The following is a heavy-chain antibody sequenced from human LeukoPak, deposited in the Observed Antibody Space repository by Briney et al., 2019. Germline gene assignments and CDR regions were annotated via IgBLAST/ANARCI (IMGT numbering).Heavy chain of an antibody. D-gene: IGHD3-9*01. CDR3: ARGQNYDILTGYYDLDY. J-gene: IGHJ4*02. CDR2: IKQDGSEK. V-gene: IGHV3-7*01. CDR1: GFTFSSYW. Sequence: GGSLRLSCAASGFTFSSYWMSWVRQAPGKGLEWVANIKQDGSEKYYVDSVKGRFTISRDNAKNSLYLQMNSLRAEDTAVYYCARGQNYDILTGYYDLDYWGQGTLVTVSS.